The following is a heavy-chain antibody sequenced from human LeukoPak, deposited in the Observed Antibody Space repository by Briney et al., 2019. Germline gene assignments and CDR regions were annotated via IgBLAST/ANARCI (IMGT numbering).Heavy chain of an antibody. D-gene: IGHD5-18*01. J-gene: IGHJ4*02. CDR3: PRDGGNSYEIDY. CDR2: ISNDITTT. CDR1: SFPFYNNP. Sequence: PGGSLRLSCVVSSFPFYNNPMNWVRQAPGKGLEWVSYISNDITTTYYAESVKGRFTISRDNAKNSLYLQMTSLRVEETAVYYCPRDGGNSYEIDYWGQGILVTVSS. V-gene: IGHV3-48*01.